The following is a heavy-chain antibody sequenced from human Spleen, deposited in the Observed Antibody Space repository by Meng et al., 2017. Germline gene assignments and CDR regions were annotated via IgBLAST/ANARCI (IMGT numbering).Heavy chain of an antibody. CDR1: GGSFSDYY. D-gene: IGHD5-18*01. V-gene: IGHV4-34*01. Sequence: QVQLPQWGAGLLKPAETLSLTCVVSGGSFSDYYWSWIRQPPGKGLEWIGEINHSGSTNYNPSLESRATISVDTSQNNLSLKLSSVTAADSAVYYCARYRGYSYGYVDYWGQGTLVTVSS. CDR3: ARYRGYSYGYVDY. J-gene: IGHJ4*02. CDR2: INHSGST.